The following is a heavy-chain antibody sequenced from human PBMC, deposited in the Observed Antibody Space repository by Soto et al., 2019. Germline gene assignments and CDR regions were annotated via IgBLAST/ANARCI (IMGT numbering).Heavy chain of an antibody. Sequence: QVQPVQSGAEVKKPGASVKVSCKASGYTFTGYYMHWVRQAPGQGLEWMGWINPNSGGTNYAQKFQGRVTMTRDTSISTAYMELSRLRSDDTAVYYCARLYYDILTGYYYGMDVWGQGTTVTVSS. CDR3: ARLYYDILTGYYYGMDV. CDR1: GYTFTGYY. D-gene: IGHD3-9*01. V-gene: IGHV1-2*02. J-gene: IGHJ6*02. CDR2: INPNSGGT.